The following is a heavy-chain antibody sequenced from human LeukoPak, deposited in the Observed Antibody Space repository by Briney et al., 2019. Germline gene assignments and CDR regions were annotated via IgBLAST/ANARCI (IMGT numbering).Heavy chain of an antibody. CDR2: IHNSGIT. CDR1: GGSISSYY. J-gene: IGHJ3*02. V-gene: IGHV4-59*01. D-gene: IGHD4-11*01. CDR3: ARILRLHTPRAFDI. Sequence: SETLSLTCTVSGGSISSYYWSWIRQPPGKGLEWIGYIHNSGITNYNPSLKSRVTISIYTSKNQVSLSLSSVTAADTAVYYCARILRLHTPRAFDIWGRGTMVTVSS.